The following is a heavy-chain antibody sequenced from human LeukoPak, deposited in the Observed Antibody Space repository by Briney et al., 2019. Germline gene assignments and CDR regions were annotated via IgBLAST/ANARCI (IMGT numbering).Heavy chain of an antibody. CDR1: GGSISSYY. D-gene: IGHD3-10*01. Sequence: SETLSLTCTVSGGSISSYYWSWIRQPPGKGLEWIGYIYSSGSTNYNSSLKSRVTISVDTSKNQFSLKLTSVTAADTAVYYCARAYYYGSGSYGLDYWGQGTLVTVSS. CDR3: ARAYYYGSGSYGLDY. V-gene: IGHV4-59*01. CDR2: IYSSGST. J-gene: IGHJ4*02.